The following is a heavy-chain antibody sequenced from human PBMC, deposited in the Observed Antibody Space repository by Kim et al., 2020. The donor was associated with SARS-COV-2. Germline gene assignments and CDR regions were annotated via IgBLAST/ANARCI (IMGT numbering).Heavy chain of an antibody. D-gene: IGHD6-19*01. J-gene: IGHJ4*02. Sequence: YAESLRGRITISRDNADDSLHLQMDSLRVEDTAVYFCAHSEYTSGQYFDYWGRGTLVTVSS. CDR3: AHSEYTSGQYFDY. V-gene: IGHV3-48*03.